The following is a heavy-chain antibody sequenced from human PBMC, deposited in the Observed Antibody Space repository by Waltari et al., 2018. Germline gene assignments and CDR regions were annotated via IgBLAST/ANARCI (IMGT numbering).Heavy chain of an antibody. V-gene: IGHV3-21*01. CDR1: GFTFSSYG. D-gene: IGHD6-13*01. CDR2: FSSSISYI. CDR3: ARVGAAAGLNWFDP. Sequence: EVQLVESGGGLVKPGGSLRLSCAASGFTFSSYGMHWVRQAPGKGLEWVVSFSSSISYIYYAASVKGRFTISRDNAKNSLYLQMNSLRAEYTAVYYCARVGAAAGLNWFDPWGQGTLVTVSS. J-gene: IGHJ5*02.